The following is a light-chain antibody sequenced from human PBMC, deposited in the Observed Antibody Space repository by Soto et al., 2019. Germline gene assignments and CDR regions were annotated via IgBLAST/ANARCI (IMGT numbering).Light chain of an antibody. CDR2: EVR. CDR1: SSDVGRYNR. CDR3: QTYDSSLSGLYV. J-gene: IGLJ1*01. V-gene: IGLV2-18*02. Sequence: QSALTQPPSVSGSPGQSVTISCTGTSSDVGRYNRVSWYQQPPGTAPKLLIYEVRNRPSGVPDRFSGSKSANTASLTISGLQAEDEADYYCQTYDSSLSGLYVFGTGTKLTVL.